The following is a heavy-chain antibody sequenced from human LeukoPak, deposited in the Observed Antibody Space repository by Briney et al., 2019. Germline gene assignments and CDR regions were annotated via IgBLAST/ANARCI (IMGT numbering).Heavy chain of an antibody. CDR3: MVTAIEDLDY. Sequence: GRSLRLSCAASGFTFSSYAMHWVRQAPGKGLEWVAVISYDGSNKYYADSVKGRFTISRDNSKNTLYLQMNSLRAEDTAVYYCMVTAIEDLDYWGQGTLVTVSS. J-gene: IGHJ4*02. V-gene: IGHV3-30-3*01. CDR2: ISYDGSNK. D-gene: IGHD2-21*02. CDR1: GFTFSSYA.